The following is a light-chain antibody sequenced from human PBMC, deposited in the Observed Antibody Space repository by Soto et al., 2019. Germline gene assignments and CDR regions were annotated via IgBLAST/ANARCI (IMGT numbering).Light chain of an antibody. V-gene: IGLV2-14*01. CDR3: SSYTSISTRV. CDR2: EVS. Sequence: QSALTQPASVSGSPGQSITISCTGTSSNVGSYNYVSWYQQHPGKAPKLMIYEVSNRPSGVSNRFSGSKSGNTAALTICGLQAEDEANDYGSSYTSISTRVFGGGTQLTVL. CDR1: SSNVGSYNY. J-gene: IGLJ7*01.